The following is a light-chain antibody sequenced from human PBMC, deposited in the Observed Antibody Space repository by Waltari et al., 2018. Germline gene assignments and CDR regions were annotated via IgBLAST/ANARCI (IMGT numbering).Light chain of an antibody. J-gene: IGKJ5*01. V-gene: IGKV3-11*01. CDR3: HQRSAWPIN. CDR1: QNINTL. Sequence: EIVLTQSPATLSLSPGERAILSCRASQNINTLLGWYQQKPGQAPRLLINDASNRATGIPARFSGSGSGTDFTLTISSLEPEDFAVYYCHQRSAWPINFGQGTRLEIK. CDR2: DAS.